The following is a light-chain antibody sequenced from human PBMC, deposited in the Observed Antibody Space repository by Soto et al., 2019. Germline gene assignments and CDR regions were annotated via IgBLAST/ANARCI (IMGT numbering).Light chain of an antibody. CDR3: QHYSNWPPT. Sequence: EMVMTQSPATLSVSPGERVTLSCRASESVHSNLAWYQQKPGQGPSLLIYYASTRVTGVPVRFSGSGSGTEFTLTMSSLQSEDFGVYYCQHYSNWPPTFGPGTKVEIK. CDR2: YAS. J-gene: IGKJ3*01. V-gene: IGKV3-15*01. CDR1: ESVHSN.